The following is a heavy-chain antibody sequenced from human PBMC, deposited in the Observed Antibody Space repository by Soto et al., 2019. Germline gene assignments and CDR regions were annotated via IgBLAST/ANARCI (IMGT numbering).Heavy chain of an antibody. J-gene: IGHJ4*02. Sequence: QVQLQESGPGLVKPSETLSLTCTVSGDSISTYYWSWIRQPPGKGLEWIGYIHYTGSANYSPSLKSRVAIAVDTSRNQFSLKLRSVTAADTAVYYCARDWGGGTSFDHWGQGTLLTVSS. V-gene: IGHV4-59*01. D-gene: IGHD2-21*01. CDR1: GDSISTYY. CDR3: ARDWGGGTSFDH. CDR2: IHYTGSA.